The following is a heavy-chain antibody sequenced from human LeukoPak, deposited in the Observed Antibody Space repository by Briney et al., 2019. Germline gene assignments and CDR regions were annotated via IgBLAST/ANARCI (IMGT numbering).Heavy chain of an antibody. D-gene: IGHD6-19*01. Sequence: SETLSLTCTVSGGSISSYYWTWIRQPPGKGLEWIGYIYYTGATSYNPSLKSRVTISVDTSKNQFSLKVTSMTTADTAVYYCAKYGGSGWVIDNWGQGTLVTVSS. CDR1: GGSISSYY. V-gene: IGHV4-59*08. CDR3: AKYGGSGWVIDN. J-gene: IGHJ4*02. CDR2: IYYTGAT.